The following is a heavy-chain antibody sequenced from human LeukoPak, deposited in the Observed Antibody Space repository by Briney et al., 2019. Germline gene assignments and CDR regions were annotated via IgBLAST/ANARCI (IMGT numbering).Heavy chain of an antibody. V-gene: IGHV4-4*07. Sequence: SETLSLTCTVSGGSINSYYWRWVRQPAGKGLEWIGWIYTTGTTNYSPSLKSRLTMSLDTSKNQFSLKLRSVTAADTVVYYYGRQGYTACYYFVDCWSQGNLVNVSS. CDR2: IYTTGTT. J-gene: IGHJ4*02. CDR1: GGSINSYY. D-gene: IGHD3-10*01. CDR3: GRQGYTACYYFVDC.